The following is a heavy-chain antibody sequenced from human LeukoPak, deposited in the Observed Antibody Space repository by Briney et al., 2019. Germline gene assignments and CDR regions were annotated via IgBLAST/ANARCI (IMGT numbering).Heavy chain of an antibody. D-gene: IGHD2-15*01. J-gene: IGHJ4*02. Sequence: GGSLRLSCAASGFTFDDYAMGWVRQAPGRGLKGVSGINSKGGSIGYADSVKGRFTTSRDNAKNSLYLQMNSLRAEDTALYYCARVDSDCSGGACYTGLFDYWGQGTLVTVSS. CDR1: GFTFDDYA. CDR3: ARVDSDCSGGACYTGLFDY. CDR2: INSKGGSI. V-gene: IGHV3-20*04.